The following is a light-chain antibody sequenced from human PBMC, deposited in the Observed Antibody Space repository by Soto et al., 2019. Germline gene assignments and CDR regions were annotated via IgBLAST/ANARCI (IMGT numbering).Light chain of an antibody. J-gene: IGKJ5*01. CDR1: QVTSRY. V-gene: IGKV3-20*01. CDR3: QPYSTSPIS. CDR2: GAS. Sequence: ENVLTQSPGTLSLSPGERATLSCRASQVTSRYLSWYQQSPGQAPRLLIYGASSRATGLPDRFSGSGSGTDFTLTISRLEPEDCAVDYCQPYSTSPISFGQGTRLEIK.